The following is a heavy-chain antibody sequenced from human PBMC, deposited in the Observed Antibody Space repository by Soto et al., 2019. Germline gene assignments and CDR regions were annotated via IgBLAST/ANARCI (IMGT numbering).Heavy chain of an antibody. CDR1: GYTFTKFH. CDR3: ARDVSGHDNYETIGFYFDH. D-gene: IGHD3-16*01. CDR2: IDPSGGVT. V-gene: IGHV1-46*01. Sequence: GASVKVSCKASGYTFTKFHIHWVRQAPGQGLEWMGMIDPSGGVTRDAQRFQGRITMTGDTSTSSVYMELRGLTSEDTAVHYCARDVSGHDNYETIGFYFDHWGPGPLVTVS. J-gene: IGHJ4*02.